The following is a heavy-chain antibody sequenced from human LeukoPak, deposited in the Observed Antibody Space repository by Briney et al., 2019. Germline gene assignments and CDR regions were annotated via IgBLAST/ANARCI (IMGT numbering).Heavy chain of an antibody. CDR3: ARGWNYACRFDY. CDR1: GFTFSDYW. CDR2: IKQDGSAN. Sequence: GGSLRLSCAASGFTFSDYWMTWVRQAPGKGLEWVGHIKQDGSANYYVDSCKDRFPSSRDNAKYVLYLQMNSLGADDTAVYYCARGWNYACRFDYWGQGTLVTVSS. V-gene: IGHV3-7*01. D-gene: IGHD1-7*01. J-gene: IGHJ4*02.